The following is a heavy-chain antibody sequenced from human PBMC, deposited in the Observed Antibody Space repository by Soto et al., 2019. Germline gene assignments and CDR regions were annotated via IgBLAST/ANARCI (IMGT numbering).Heavy chain of an antibody. Sequence: SQTLSLTCAISGDSVSSNSAAWNWIRQSPSRGLEWLGRTYYRSKWYNDYAVSVKSRIAINPDTSKNQFSLQLNSVTPEDTAVYYCARVAVAPVSGAFDIWGQGTRVTVSS. D-gene: IGHD6-19*01. CDR3: ARVAVAPVSGAFDI. CDR1: GDSVSSNSAA. CDR2: TYYRSKWYN. V-gene: IGHV6-1*01. J-gene: IGHJ3*02.